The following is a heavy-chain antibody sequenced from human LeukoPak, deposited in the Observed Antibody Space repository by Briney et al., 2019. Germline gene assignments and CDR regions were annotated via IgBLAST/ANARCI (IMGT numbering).Heavy chain of an antibody. CDR2: IYTSGRP. D-gene: IGHD1-26*01. CDR3: ARRATYPSYYGIDA. CDR1: GGSISSGSYY. V-gene: IGHV4-61*02. Sequence: SETLSLTCTVSGGSISSGSYYWSWLRQPAGKGLEWIGRIYTSGRPNYNPSVKMRVTISVDTSKIQFTMKLSSVTAAYTAVYYCARRATYPSYYGIDAWGQGTTVTVSS. J-gene: IGHJ6*02.